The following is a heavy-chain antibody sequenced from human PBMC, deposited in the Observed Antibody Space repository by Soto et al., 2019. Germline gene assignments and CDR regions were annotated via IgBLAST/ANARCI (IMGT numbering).Heavy chain of an antibody. J-gene: IGHJ4*02. CDR1: GFIFSEST. Sequence: GGSLRLSCSASGFIFSESTIYWVRQVPGKGLEAISAVSTSGRSTYYADSGKDRFTIARDNSKNTLFLQMGSLRPEDTAIYYCVKQAHGLDGVAFDYWGQGTQVTVSS. CDR2: VSTSGRST. CDR3: VKQAHGLDGVAFDY. D-gene: IGHD2-15*01. V-gene: IGHV3-64D*06.